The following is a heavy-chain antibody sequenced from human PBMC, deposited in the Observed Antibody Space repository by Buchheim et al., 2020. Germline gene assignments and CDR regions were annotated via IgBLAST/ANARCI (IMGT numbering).Heavy chain of an antibody. V-gene: IGHV1-2*02. D-gene: IGHD3-22*01. J-gene: IGHJ4*02. Sequence: QVQLVQSGAEVKKPGASVKVSCKASGYTLTGYYMYWVRQAPGQGLELMGWINPNSGGTNYAQKFQGRVTMTRDTSLTTGYMELSRLRSDDTAVYYCAREGNYYDGSGYWYYFDYWGQGTL. CDR1: GYTLTGYY. CDR2: INPNSGGT. CDR3: AREGNYYDGSGYWYYFDY.